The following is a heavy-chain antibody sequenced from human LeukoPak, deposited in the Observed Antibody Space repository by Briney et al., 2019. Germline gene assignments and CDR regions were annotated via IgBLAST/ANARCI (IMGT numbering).Heavy chain of an antibody. J-gene: IGHJ5*02. CDR2: INPNSGVT. CDR1: GYTFTGYY. V-gene: IGHV1-2*02. Sequence: ASVKVSCKASGYTFTGYYMHWVRQAPGQGLEWMGWINPNSGVTHYAQKFQGRGTMTSDTSISTAYMELSRLRSDDTAVYYCARDQRYCSGGSCYPDWFDPWGQGTLVTVSS. CDR3: ARDQRYCSGGSCYPDWFDP. D-gene: IGHD2-15*01.